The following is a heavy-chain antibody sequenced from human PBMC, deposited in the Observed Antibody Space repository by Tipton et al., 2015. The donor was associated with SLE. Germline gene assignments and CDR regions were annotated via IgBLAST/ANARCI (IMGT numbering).Heavy chain of an antibody. D-gene: IGHD3-22*01. CDR3: ASFGSSGYRGWFDP. CDR2: ISSSSSTI. CDR1: GFTFSSYA. Sequence: SLRLSCAASGFTFSSYAMSWVRQAPGKGLEWVSYISSSSSTIYYADSVKGRFTISRDNAKNSLYLQMSSLRAEDTAVYYCASFGSSGYRGWFDPWGQGTLVTVSS. V-gene: IGHV3-48*01. J-gene: IGHJ5*02.